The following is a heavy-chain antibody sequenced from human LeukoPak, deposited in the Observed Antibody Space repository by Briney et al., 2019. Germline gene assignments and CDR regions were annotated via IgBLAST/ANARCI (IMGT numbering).Heavy chain of an antibody. CDR1: GVSFSGYY. CDR3: ARGGVGATPFDY. V-gene: IGHV4-34*01. Sequence: SEPLSLTCAVYGVSFSGYYWSWIRQPPGKGLEWIGEINHSGSTNYNPSLKSRVTISVDTSKNQFSLKLSSVTAADTAVYYCARGGVGATPFDYWGQGTLVTVSS. D-gene: IGHD1-26*01. J-gene: IGHJ4*02. CDR2: INHSGST.